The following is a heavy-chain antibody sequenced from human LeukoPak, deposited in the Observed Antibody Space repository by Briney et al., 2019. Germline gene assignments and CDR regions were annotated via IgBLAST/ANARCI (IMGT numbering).Heavy chain of an antibody. V-gene: IGHV1-46*01. CDR2: INTSGATT. J-gene: IGHJ6*02. D-gene: IGHD6-19*01. CDR1: GYTFSRHY. CDR3: ARGLESSGWYGMDV. Sequence: ASVKVSCKTSGYTFSRHYIHWVRQAPGQGLEWLGLINTSGATTRYGQNFKGRVTATRDTSTSTVYMEMSSLNSEDTAVYYCARGLESSGWYGMDVWGQGTTIIVS.